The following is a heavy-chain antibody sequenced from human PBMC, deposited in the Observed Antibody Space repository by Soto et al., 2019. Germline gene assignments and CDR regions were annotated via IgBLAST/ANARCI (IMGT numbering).Heavy chain of an antibody. CDR1: GYTFTTYA. V-gene: IGHV1-3*01. D-gene: IGHD2-21*02. J-gene: IGHJ5*02. Sequence: XSVKVSFNASGYTFTTYAMHLVRHSPGQRLEWMGWINAGNGNTKYSQKFQGRVTITRDTSASTVYMELSSLTSDDTAVYYCARDNSYPTAWWFDPWGRGTLVTVSS. CDR2: INAGNGNT. CDR3: ARDNSYPTAWWFDP.